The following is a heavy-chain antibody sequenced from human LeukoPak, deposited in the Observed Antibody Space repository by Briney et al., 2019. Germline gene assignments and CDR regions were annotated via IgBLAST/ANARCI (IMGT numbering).Heavy chain of an antibody. V-gene: IGHV4-61*02. CDR1: GASISSGSYY. J-gene: IGHJ3*01. D-gene: IGHD2-15*01. Sequence: SETLSLTCTVSGASISSGSYYWSWIRQPAGKGLEWIGCVFTSGSTNYNTSLKSRVTISVDTSKNQFSLKVDSVTAADTAMYYCAMTKVVAATYDAFDFWGRGTMVTVSS. CDR3: AMTKVVAATYDAFDF. CDR2: VFTSGST.